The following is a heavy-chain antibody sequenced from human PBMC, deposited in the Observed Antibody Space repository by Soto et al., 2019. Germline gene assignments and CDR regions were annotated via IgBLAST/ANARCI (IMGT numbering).Heavy chain of an antibody. CDR1: GYTFTSYD. CDR2: MNPNSGNT. CDR3: ARVVPNDYIWGSYRSGEIDY. V-gene: IGHV1-8*01. Sequence: ASVKVSCKASGYTFTSYDINWVRQATGQGLEWMGWMNPNSGNTGYAQKFQGRVTMTRNTSISTAYMELSSLRSEDTAVYYCARVVPNDYIWGSYRSGEIDYWGQGTLVTVSS. D-gene: IGHD3-16*02. J-gene: IGHJ4*02.